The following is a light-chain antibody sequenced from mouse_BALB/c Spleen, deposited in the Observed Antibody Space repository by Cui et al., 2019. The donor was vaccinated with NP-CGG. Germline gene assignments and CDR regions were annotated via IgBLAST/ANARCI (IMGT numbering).Light chain of an antibody. J-gene: IGLJ1*01. CDR2: GTN. CDR1: TGTITTSNY. V-gene: IGLV1*01. CDR3: ALWYSNHWV. Sequence: VVTQESALTTSPGETVTLTCRSSTGTITTSNYANWVQEKPDHLFTGLIGGTNNRAPGVPARFSGSLIGDKAALTITGAQTEDEAIYFCALWYSNHWVFGGGTKLTVL.